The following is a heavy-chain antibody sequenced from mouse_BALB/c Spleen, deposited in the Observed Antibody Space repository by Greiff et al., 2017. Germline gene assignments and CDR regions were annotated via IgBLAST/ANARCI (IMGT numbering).Heavy chain of an antibody. J-gene: IGHJ1*01. CDR3: ARNGYGSSPYWYFDV. V-gene: IGHV2-2*02. CDR2: IWSGGST. Sequence: VKLKQSGPGLVQPSQSLSITCTVSGFSLTSYGVHWVRQSPGKGLEWLGVIWSGGSTDYNAAFISRLSISKDNSKSQVFFKMNSLQANDTAIYYCARNGYGSSPYWYFDVWGAGTTVTVSS. CDR1: GFSLTSYG. D-gene: IGHD1-1*01.